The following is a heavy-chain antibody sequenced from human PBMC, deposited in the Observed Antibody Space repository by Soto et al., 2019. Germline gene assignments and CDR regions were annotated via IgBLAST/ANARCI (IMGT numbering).Heavy chain of an antibody. J-gene: IGHJ4*02. Sequence: QVQLVQSGAEVKKPGSSVKVSCKASGGTFSSYAISWVRQAPGQGLEWMGGIIPIFGTANYAQKFQGRVTSTADKSTSTAYMELSSLRSEDTAVYYCAGSPIMNTVTTYFDYWGQGTLVTVSS. D-gene: IGHD4-17*01. CDR3: AGSPIMNTVTTYFDY. CDR2: IIPIFGTA. CDR1: GGTFSSYA. V-gene: IGHV1-69*06.